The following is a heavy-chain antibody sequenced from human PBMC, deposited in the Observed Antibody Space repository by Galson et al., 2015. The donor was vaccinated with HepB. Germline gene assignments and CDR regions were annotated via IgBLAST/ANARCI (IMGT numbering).Heavy chain of an antibody. CDR3: AKDIGYGDYDDAFDM. Sequence: SLRLSCAASGFSFDDYTMHWVRQAPGKGLEWISLFSWDGNTYYADSVKGRFTISRDNSKSSLYLQMNSLRTEDTALYYCAKDIGYGDYDDAFDMWGQGTMVTVSS. D-gene: IGHD4-17*01. CDR2: FSWDGNT. CDR1: GFSFDDYT. J-gene: IGHJ3*02. V-gene: IGHV3-43*01.